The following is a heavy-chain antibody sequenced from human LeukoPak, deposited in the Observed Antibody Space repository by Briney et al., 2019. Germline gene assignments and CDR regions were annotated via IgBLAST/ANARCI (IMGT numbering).Heavy chain of an antibody. D-gene: IGHD3-9*01. V-gene: IGHV4-4*02. J-gene: IGHJ4*02. Sequence: SETLSLTCAVSGGSISSSNWWSWVRQSPGKGLEWIGEIYQSGRTNYKPSLKSRVTISVDKSKNQLTLKLISVTAADTAVYYCARGDATGYPDYWGQGTLVTVSS. CDR2: IYQSGRT. CDR3: ARGDATGYPDY. CDR1: GGSISSSNW.